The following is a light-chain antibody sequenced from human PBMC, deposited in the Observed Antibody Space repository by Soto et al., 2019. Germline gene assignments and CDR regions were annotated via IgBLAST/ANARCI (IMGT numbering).Light chain of an antibody. CDR2: AAS. Sequence: DIQMTQSPSSLSASVGDRVTITCLASQSISSYLNWYQQKPGKAPKLLIYAASSLQSGVPSRFSGSGSGTDFTLTISSLQPEDFATYYCQQSYSTPQTFGQGTMVDIK. J-gene: IGKJ1*01. V-gene: IGKV1-39*01. CDR3: QQSYSTPQT. CDR1: QSISSY.